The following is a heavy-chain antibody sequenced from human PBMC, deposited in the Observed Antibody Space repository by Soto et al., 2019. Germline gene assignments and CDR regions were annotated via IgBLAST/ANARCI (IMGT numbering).Heavy chain of an antibody. D-gene: IGHD2-21*02. CDR2: IIPIFGTA. V-gene: IGHV1-69*13. CDR3: ARDNRLTRWFGP. Sequence: SVKVSCKASGGTFSSYAISWVRQAPGQGLEWMGGIIPIFGTAHYAQKFQGRVTITADESTSTAYMELSSLRSEDTAVYYCARDNRLTRWFGPCGQGTLVTVPS. CDR1: GGTFSSYA. J-gene: IGHJ5*02.